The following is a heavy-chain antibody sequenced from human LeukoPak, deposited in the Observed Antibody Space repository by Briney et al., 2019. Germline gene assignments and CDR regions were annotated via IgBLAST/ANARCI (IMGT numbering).Heavy chain of an antibody. CDR1: GFTFSSYA. CDR3: ARGGPSYYGMDV. CDR2: MSGNGDSA. V-gene: IGHV3-23*01. Sequence: GGSLRLSCAASGFTFSSYAMTWVRQAPGKGPEWVSTMSGNGDSAFYADSVKGRFTISRDNSKNTLYLQMNTLRAEDTAVYYCARGGPSYYGMDVWGQGTSVTVSS. J-gene: IGHJ6*02.